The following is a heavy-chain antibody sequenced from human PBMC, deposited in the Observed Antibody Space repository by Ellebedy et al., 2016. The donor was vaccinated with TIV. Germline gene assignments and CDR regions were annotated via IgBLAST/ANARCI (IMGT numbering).Heavy chain of an antibody. CDR2: IYYSGST. Sequence: SETLSLTXTVSGGSISSSSYYWGWIRQPPGKGLEWIGSIYYSGSTYYNPSLKSRVTISVDTSKNQFSLKLSSVTAADTAVYYCARQRGRSTSCYLCFQHWGQGTLVTVSS. CDR3: ARQRGRSTSCYLCFQH. J-gene: IGHJ1*01. D-gene: IGHD2-2*01. CDR1: GGSISSSSYY. V-gene: IGHV4-39*01.